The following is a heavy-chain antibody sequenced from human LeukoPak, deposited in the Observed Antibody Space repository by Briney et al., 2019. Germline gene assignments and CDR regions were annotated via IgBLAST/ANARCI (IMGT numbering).Heavy chain of an antibody. Sequence: GRSLRLSCAASGFTFRNYDMSWVRQAPGKGLEWVAVIWFDGSNKYYADSVKGRFTISRDNSKNTLYLQMNSLRAEDTAVYYCARGDYGGKLDIWGQGTVVTVSS. CDR1: GFTFRNYD. D-gene: IGHD4-23*01. J-gene: IGHJ3*02. CDR2: IWFDGSNK. CDR3: ARGDYGGKLDI. V-gene: IGHV3-33*01.